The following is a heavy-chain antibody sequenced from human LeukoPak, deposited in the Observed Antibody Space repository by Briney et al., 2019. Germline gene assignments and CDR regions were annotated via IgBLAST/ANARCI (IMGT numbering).Heavy chain of an antibody. CDR1: GGTFSSYA. V-gene: IGHV1-69*13. D-gene: IGHD3-3*01. Sequence: SVKVSCKASGGTFSSYAISWVRQAPGQGLEWMGGIIPIFGTANYAQKFQGRVTITADESTSTAYMELSSLRSEDTAVYYCARVSSRRLLLEWLPSDYYYYYMDVWGKGTTVTVSS. CDR2: IIPIFGTA. J-gene: IGHJ6*03. CDR3: ARVSSRRLLLEWLPSDYYYYYMDV.